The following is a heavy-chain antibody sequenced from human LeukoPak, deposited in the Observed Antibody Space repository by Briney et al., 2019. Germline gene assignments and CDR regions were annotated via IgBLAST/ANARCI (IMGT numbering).Heavy chain of an antibody. CDR3: ARGEDYYDSSPLDY. CDR2: IYYSGST. D-gene: IGHD3-22*01. CDR1: GGSITGYY. Sequence: SETLSLTCTVSGGSITGYYWTWIRQPPGKGLEWIGYIYYSGSTNYNPSLKSRVTISVDTSKNQFSLKLSSVTAADTAVYYCARGEDYYDSSPLDYWGQGTLVTVSS. V-gene: IGHV4-59*01. J-gene: IGHJ4*02.